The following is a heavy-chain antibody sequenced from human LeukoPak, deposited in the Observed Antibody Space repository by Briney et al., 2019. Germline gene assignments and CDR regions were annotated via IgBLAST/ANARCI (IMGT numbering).Heavy chain of an antibody. CDR2: ISGSGGTT. Sequence: GGSLRLSCAASGFTFNNYAMNWVRQAPGKGLEWVSVISGSGGTTYYADSVKGRFTISRDSSKNTLYLQMNSLRAEDTAVYYCAKVSGGGLYYDGMDVWGQGTTVTVSS. D-gene: IGHD1-14*01. CDR3: AKVSGGGLYYDGMDV. CDR1: GFTFNNYA. V-gene: IGHV3-23*01. J-gene: IGHJ6*02.